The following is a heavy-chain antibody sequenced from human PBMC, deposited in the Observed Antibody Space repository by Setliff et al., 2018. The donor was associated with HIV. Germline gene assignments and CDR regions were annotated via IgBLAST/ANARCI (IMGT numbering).Heavy chain of an antibody. CDR2: SRNKANSYTT. D-gene: IGHD3-9*01. CDR1: GFTFSDHY. CDR3: AKGGRVYDILTGSTWAPDAFDI. J-gene: IGHJ3*02. V-gene: IGHV3-72*01. Sequence: GGSLRLSCAASGFTFSDHYMDWVRQAPGKGLEWVGRSRNKANSYTTEYAASVKGRFTISRDASKNSLYLQMNSLKTEDTAVYYCAKGGRVYDILTGSTWAPDAFDIWGQGTMVTVS.